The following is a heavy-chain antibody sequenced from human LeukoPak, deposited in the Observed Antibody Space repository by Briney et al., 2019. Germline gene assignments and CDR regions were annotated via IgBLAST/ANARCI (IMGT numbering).Heavy chain of an antibody. CDR2: IYWNDDK. Sequence: SGPTLVKPTQTLTLTCTFSGFSLSTSGVGVGWIRQPPGKALEWLALIYWNDDKRYSPSLKSRLTITKDTSKNQVVLTMTNMDPVDTATYYCARKLGTRGPFDYWGQGTLVTVSS. D-gene: IGHD7-27*01. CDR3: ARKLGTRGPFDY. J-gene: IGHJ4*02. CDR1: GFSLSTSGVG. V-gene: IGHV2-5*01.